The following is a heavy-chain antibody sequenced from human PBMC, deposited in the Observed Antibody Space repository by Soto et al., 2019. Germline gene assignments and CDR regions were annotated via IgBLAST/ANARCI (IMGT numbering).Heavy chain of an antibody. CDR2: IGTAGDT. D-gene: IGHD1-26*01. CDR1: GFTFSSYD. J-gene: IGHJ5*02. Sequence: GALRLSCAASGFTFSSYDMHWVRQATGKGLEWVSAIGTAGDTYYPGSVKGRFTISRENAKNSLYLQMNSLRAEDTAVYYCARARGSYLFDPWGQGTLVTVSS. V-gene: IGHV3-13*01. CDR3: ARARGSYLFDP.